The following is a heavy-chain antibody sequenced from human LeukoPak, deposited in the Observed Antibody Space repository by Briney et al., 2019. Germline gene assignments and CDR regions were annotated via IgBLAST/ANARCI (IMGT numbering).Heavy chain of an antibody. V-gene: IGHV4-59*01. J-gene: IGHJ4*02. CDR2: IYYSGST. CDR1: GGSISSYY. Sequence: SETLSLTCTVSGGSISSYYWSWIRQPPGKGLEWIGYIYYSGSTNYNPSLKSRVTISVDTSKNQFSLKLSSVTAADTAVYYCAREGGYYYDSSGYSGYWGQGTLVTVSS. D-gene: IGHD3-22*01. CDR3: AREGGYYYDSSGYSGY.